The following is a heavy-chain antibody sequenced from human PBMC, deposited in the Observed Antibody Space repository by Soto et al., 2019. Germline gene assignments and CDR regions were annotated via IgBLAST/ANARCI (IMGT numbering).Heavy chain of an antibody. D-gene: IGHD2-2*01. CDR2: ISGSGGSP. CDR1: GFTFSTYA. V-gene: IGHV3-23*01. CDR3: AKGPLVPAAMWVWFGP. J-gene: IGHJ5*02. Sequence: GGSLRLSCAASGFTFSTYAMSWVRQAPGAGLEWVSAISGSGGSPYYADSVKGRCTIPRDQSQNPLYLEMKSLRAGDPGGYYWAKGPLVPAAMWVWFGPWGQGTLVTVSS.